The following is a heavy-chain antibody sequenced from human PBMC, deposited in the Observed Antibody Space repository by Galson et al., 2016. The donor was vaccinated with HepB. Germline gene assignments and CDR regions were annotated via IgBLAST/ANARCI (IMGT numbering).Heavy chain of an antibody. CDR2: INPKSGGT. V-gene: IGHV1-2*02. Sequence: SVKVSCKASQYSFTDYYIHWVRQAPGQRPEWMGWINPKSGGTKYAQRFQGRVTMTRDTSITTAYMELSRLRSDDTAVYYCSRGLINGYDFDYWGQGTLVTVSS. D-gene: IGHD5-12*01. CDR1: QYSFTDYY. CDR3: SRGLINGYDFDY. J-gene: IGHJ4*02.